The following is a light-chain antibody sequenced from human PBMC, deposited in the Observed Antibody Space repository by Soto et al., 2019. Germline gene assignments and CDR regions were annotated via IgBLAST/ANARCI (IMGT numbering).Light chain of an antibody. CDR2: KTN. J-gene: IGLJ3*02. V-gene: IGLV8-61*01. Sequence: QTVVTQEPSFSVSPGGTVTLTCGLSSGSVSSSYYASWYQQTPGQAPRTLIYKTNTRSSGVPDRFSGSILGSKAALTITGAQADDEADYYCVLYMGSGIWVFGGGTQLTVL. CDR3: VLYMGSGIWV. CDR1: SGSVSSSYY.